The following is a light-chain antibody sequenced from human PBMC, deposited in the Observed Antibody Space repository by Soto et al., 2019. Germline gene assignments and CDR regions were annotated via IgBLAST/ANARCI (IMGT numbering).Light chain of an antibody. CDR1: QSISNN. CDR3: QQYNNWWT. Sequence: EIVMTQSPATLSVSPGERATLSCRASQSISNNLAWYQQKFGQAPRLLIYGASTRATGIPARFSGSGSGTEFTLTISSLQSEDFAVYYCQQYNNWWTFGQGTKVEIK. V-gene: IGKV3-15*01. J-gene: IGKJ1*01. CDR2: GAS.